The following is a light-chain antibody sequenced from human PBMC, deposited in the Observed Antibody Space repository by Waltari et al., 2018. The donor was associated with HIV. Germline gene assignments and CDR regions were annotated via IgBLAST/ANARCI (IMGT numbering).Light chain of an antibody. V-gene: IGLV2-11*01. CDR1: SSDVGGYTY. Sequence: QSALTQPRSVSGSPGQSVTISCTGTSSDVGGYTYVSWYQQHPAKAPNVMIYDVTKRPSGVPDRFSGSKSVNTASLTISGLEAEDEADYYCCSYAGSYTLVFGGGTKLTVL. CDR3: CSYAGSYTLV. CDR2: DVT. J-gene: IGLJ3*02.